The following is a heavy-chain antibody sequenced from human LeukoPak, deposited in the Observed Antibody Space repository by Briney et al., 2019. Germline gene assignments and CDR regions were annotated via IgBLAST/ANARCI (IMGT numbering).Heavy chain of an antibody. CDR3: GRLNGDRYGTFDY. D-gene: IGHD2-21*02. CDR2: IWYDGSEK. J-gene: IGHJ4*02. V-gene: IGHV3-33*01. CDR1: RFTFSRNG. Sequence: GRSLRLSCGASRFTFSRNGMHWVRQAPGKGLEWVAVIWYDGSEKYYADSVKGRFTISRDNSENTLYLQMNSLRAEDTAVYYCGRLNGDRYGTFDYWGQGTLVTVSS.